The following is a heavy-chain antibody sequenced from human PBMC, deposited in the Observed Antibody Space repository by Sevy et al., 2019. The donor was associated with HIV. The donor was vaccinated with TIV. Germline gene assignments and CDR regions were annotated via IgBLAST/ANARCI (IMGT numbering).Heavy chain of an antibody. CDR3: ATDPISELLVTDGVDV. J-gene: IGHJ6*02. V-gene: IGHV3-15*01. CDR1: GFTFTYAW. Sequence: GGSLRLSCVASGFTFTYAWMSWVRQAPGKGLEWVGRIKAKPDGGTTDYAAPVKGRFTISRDDSRNTLYLQMNSLKTEDTAVYYCATDPISELLVTDGVDVWGQGTTVTVSS. D-gene: IGHD2-8*02. CDR2: IKAKPDGGTT.